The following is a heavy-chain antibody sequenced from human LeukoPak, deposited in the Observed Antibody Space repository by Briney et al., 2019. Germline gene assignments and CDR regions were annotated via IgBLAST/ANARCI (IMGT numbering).Heavy chain of an antibody. CDR1: GGSISSISYY. J-gene: IGHJ4*02. V-gene: IGHV4-39*01. D-gene: IGHD2-2*01. CDR3: ARLRSSWQDFDY. CDR2: IYYSGST. Sequence: SETLSLTCTVSGGSISSISYYWGWIRQPPGKGLEWIGSIYYSGSTYYNPSLKSRVTISVDTSKNQFSLKLSSVTAADTAVYYCARLRSSWQDFDYWGQGTLVTVSS.